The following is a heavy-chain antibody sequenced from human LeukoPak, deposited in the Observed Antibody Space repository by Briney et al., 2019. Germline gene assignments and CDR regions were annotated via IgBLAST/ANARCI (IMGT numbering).Heavy chain of an antibody. D-gene: IGHD6-19*01. V-gene: IGHV3-23*01. CDR2: ISGSGGST. J-gene: IGHJ3*02. Sequence: GGSLRLSCAASGFTFSSYAMSWVRQAPGKGLEWVSAISGSGGSTYYADSAKGRFTISRDNSKNPLYLQMNSLRAEDTAVYYCARDPLQWLVSDAFDIWGQGTMVTVSS. CDR3: ARDPLQWLVSDAFDI. CDR1: GFTFSSYA.